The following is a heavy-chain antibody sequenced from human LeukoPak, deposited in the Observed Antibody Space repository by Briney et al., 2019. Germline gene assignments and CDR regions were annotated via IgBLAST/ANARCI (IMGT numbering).Heavy chain of an antibody. J-gene: IGHJ4*02. CDR2: INSDGSST. D-gene: IGHD2-15*01. CDR3: ARSPYDCSGSSCYPDYFDY. Sequence: GGSLRLPCAASGFTFSRYWMHWVRQAPGKGLVWVSRINSDGSSTSYADSVKGRFTISRDNAKNTLYLQMNSLRAEDTAVYYCARSPYDCSGSSCYPDYFDYWGQGTLVTVSS. CDR1: GFTFSRYW. V-gene: IGHV3-74*01.